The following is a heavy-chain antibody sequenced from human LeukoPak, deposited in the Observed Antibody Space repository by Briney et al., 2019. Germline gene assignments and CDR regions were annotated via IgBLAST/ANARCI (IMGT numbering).Heavy chain of an antibody. D-gene: IGHD4-17*01. Sequence: PPGGSLRLSCAGSGFSFSSYAMNWVRQAPGKGLEWVSGISGSGGRTDYADSVKGRFTISRDNSKNTLFLQMNSLRAEDTAVYYFAKAPAVTSYFDYRGQGNLVNVSS. CDR3: AKAPAVTSYFDY. J-gene: IGHJ4*02. V-gene: IGHV3-23*01. CDR2: ISGSGGRT. CDR1: GFSFSSYA.